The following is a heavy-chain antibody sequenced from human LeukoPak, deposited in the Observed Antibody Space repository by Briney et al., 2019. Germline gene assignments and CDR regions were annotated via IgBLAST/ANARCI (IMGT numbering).Heavy chain of an antibody. Sequence: GGSLRLSCVASGFTSGVYAMSWVRQAPGKGLEWVSTISGDGTETFYADSVKGRFTISRDNSKNTHYLQMSSLRAEDTGIYYCAKGGHYSFFDYWGQGTLVTVSS. D-gene: IGHD4-11*01. CDR2: ISGDGTET. V-gene: IGHV3-23*01. J-gene: IGHJ4*02. CDR3: AKGGHYSFFDY. CDR1: GFTSGVYA.